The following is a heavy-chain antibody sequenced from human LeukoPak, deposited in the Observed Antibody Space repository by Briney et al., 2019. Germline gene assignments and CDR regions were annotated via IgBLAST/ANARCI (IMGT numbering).Heavy chain of an antibody. CDR1: GGSISSYY. V-gene: IGHV4-59*01. D-gene: IGHD3-10*01. CDR3: ARESYYGSGSYFDY. J-gene: IGHJ4*02. CDR2: TYYSGST. Sequence: SETLSLTCTVSGGSISSYYWSWIRQPPGKGLEWIGYTYYSGSTNYNPSLKSRVTISVDTSKNQFSLKLSSVTAADTAVYYCARESYYGSGSYFDYWGQGTLVTVSS.